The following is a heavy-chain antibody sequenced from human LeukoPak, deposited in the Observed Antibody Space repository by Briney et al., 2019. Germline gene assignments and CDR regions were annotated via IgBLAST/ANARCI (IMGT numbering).Heavy chain of an antibody. CDR1: GFTFSSYS. J-gene: IGHJ4*02. CDR3: ARVDDFWSGFDY. V-gene: IGHV3-21*01. Sequence: GGSLRLSGAASGFTFSSYSMNWVRQAPGKGLEWVSSISSSSSYIYYADSVKGRFTISRDNARNSLYLQMNSLRAEDTAVYYCARVDDFWSGFDYWGQGTLVTVSS. CDR2: ISSSSSYI. D-gene: IGHD3-3*01.